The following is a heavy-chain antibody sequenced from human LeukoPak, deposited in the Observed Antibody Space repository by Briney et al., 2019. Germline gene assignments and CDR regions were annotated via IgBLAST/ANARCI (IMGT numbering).Heavy chain of an antibody. D-gene: IGHD4-17*01. J-gene: IGHJ3*02. V-gene: IGHV1-46*01. CDR3: ARGLSHIRTVTAGNTDSFGI. CDR2: INPSGGTT. CDR1: GYIFTSYW. Sequence: ASVKVSCKASGYIFTSYWMHWVRQAPGQGLEWMGIINPSGGTTNYAHKFQGRVTMTRDMSTSTVYMELSSLRSEETAVYFCARGLSHIRTVTAGNTDSFGIWGQGTMVTVSS.